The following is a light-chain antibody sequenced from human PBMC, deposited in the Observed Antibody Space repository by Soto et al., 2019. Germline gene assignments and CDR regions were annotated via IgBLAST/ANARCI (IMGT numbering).Light chain of an antibody. Sequence: QSVLTQPASVSGSPGQSITISCTGTGTDVGGYIYVSWYQQHPGKAPKLMTYDVSNRPSGVSNRFSGSKSGNTASLTISGLQAEDEADYYCSSYTGSSTLYVFGTGTKVTVL. CDR2: DVS. CDR3: SSYTGSSTLYV. CDR1: GTDVGGYIY. J-gene: IGLJ1*01. V-gene: IGLV2-14*01.